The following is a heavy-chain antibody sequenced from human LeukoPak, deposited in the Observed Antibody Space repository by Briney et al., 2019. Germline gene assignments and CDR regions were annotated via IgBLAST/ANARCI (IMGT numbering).Heavy chain of an antibody. CDR1: GGTFSSYT. Sequence: ASVKVSCKASGGTFSSYTISWVRQAPGQGLEWMGRIIPILGVANYAQKFQGRVTITADKSTSTAYMELSSLRSEDTAVYYCARDVAAAASFDPWGQGTLVTVSS. D-gene: IGHD6-13*01. J-gene: IGHJ5*02. CDR2: IIPILGVA. V-gene: IGHV1-69*04. CDR3: ARDVAAAASFDP.